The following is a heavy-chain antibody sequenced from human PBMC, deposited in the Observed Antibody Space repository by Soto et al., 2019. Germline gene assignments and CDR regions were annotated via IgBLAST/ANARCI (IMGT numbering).Heavy chain of an antibody. V-gene: IGHV3-7*01. D-gene: IGHD1-1*01. J-gene: IGHJ4*02. CDR1: GFTFSNYW. CDR3: ARVWNDGRFDY. Sequence: EVQLVESGGGLVQPGGSLRLSCAASGFTFSNYWMTWVRQAPGRGLEWVASINQNGGAMHYVDSVKGRFTASRDNAKNSLYLQVNSLRAEDTAVFYCARVWNDGRFDYWGQGTLVTVSS. CDR2: INQNGGAM.